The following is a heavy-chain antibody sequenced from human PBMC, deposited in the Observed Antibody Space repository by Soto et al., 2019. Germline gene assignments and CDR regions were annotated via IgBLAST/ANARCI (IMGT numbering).Heavy chain of an antibody. CDR2: IYDGGST. V-gene: IGHV3-66*01. Sequence: EVQLVESGGDLIKPGGSLRLSCAASGFPVSTNYVSWVRQAAGKGLEWVSIIYDGGSTYYADAVKGRFTISRDNFKNMLYLQMNSLRAEDTAVYYCARGDGDYGRRLDPWGQGTQVTVSS. CDR3: ARGDGDYGRRLDP. D-gene: IGHD4-17*01. CDR1: GFPVSTNY. J-gene: IGHJ5*02.